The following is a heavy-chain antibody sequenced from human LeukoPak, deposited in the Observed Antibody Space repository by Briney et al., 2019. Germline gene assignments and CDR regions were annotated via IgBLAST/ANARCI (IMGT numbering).Heavy chain of an antibody. CDR1: GGSISSYY. J-gene: IGHJ4*02. D-gene: IGHD3-10*01. CDR3: ARSGGLGSSPFDY. Sequence: SETLSLTCTVSGGSISSYYWSWIRLPPGKGLEWIGYIYYSGSSNYSPSLKSRVTISVDTSKNQFSLKLSSVTAADTAVYYCARSGGLGSSPFDYWGQGTLATVSS. CDR2: IYYSGSS. V-gene: IGHV4-59*01.